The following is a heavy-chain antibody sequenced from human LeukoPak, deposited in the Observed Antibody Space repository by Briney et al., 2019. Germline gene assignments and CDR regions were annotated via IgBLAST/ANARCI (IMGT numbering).Heavy chain of an antibody. CDR1: GGSISNYY. Sequence: PSETLSLTCTVSGGSISNYYWSWIRQPAGKGLEWIGRFYATGVTNYNPSLKSRVTMSIDTSKSLFSLNLTSVTAADTAVYYCARGYIVVVPAAIRSPFFDYWGQGTLVTVSS. J-gene: IGHJ4*02. CDR3: ARGYIVVVPAAIRSPFFDY. V-gene: IGHV4-4*07. D-gene: IGHD2-2*02. CDR2: FYATGVT.